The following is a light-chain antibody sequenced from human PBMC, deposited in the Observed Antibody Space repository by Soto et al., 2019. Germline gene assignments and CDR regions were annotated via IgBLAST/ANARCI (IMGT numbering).Light chain of an antibody. CDR1: QYMTNW. Sequence: DIQMTQSPSTLSASVGDRVTITCRASQYMTNWLAWYQQKPGKAPKLLIYDASTLESGVPSRFSGSGYGTEFTLTNSSLQPDDFATYYCQQYKVYSQTFGQGTKVEMK. CDR2: DAS. J-gene: IGKJ1*01. V-gene: IGKV1-5*01. CDR3: QQYKVYSQT.